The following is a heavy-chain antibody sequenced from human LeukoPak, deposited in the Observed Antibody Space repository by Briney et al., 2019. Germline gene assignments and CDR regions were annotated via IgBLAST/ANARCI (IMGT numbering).Heavy chain of an antibody. Sequence: GGSLRLSCAASGFAFSVSAIHWVRQAPGKGLEWVAVISYDGSNKYYADSVKGRFTISRDNSKNTLYLQMNSLRAEDTAVYYCARDRCSGGSCYGYYYGMDVWGQGTTVTVSS. V-gene: IGHV3-30-3*01. CDR2: ISYDGSNK. CDR3: ARDRCSGGSCYGYYYGMDV. J-gene: IGHJ6*02. D-gene: IGHD2-15*01. CDR1: GFAFSVSA.